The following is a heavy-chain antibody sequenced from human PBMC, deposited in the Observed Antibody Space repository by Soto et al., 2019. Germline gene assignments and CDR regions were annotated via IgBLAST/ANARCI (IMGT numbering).Heavy chain of an antibody. CDR1: GFTVSNNY. J-gene: IGHJ4*02. D-gene: IGHD3-10*01. Sequence: EVQLVESGGGLIQPGGSLRLSCAVSGFTVSNNYMSWVRQAPGKGLEGVSVIYSGGYTAYGDSVKGRFTISRDNSKNTINLKKITRGADAALFYYWATARGGGGYWGQGTLVTVSS. CDR2: IYSGGYT. CDR3: ATARGGGGY. V-gene: IGHV3-53*01.